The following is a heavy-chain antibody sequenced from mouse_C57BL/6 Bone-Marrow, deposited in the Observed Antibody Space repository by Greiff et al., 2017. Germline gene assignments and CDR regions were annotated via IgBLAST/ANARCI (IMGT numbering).Heavy chain of an antibody. CDR1: GYSFTDYN. CDR2: INPNYGTT. Sequence: VQLQQSGPELVKPGASVKISCKASGYSFTDYNMNWVQQGNGKSLEWIVVINPNYGTTSYNQTFKGKATLTVDQSSSTAYMQLNSLTSEDSAVYYCASHYDYDGVAYWGQGTLVTVSA. J-gene: IGHJ3*01. D-gene: IGHD2-4*01. CDR3: ASHYDYDGVAY. V-gene: IGHV1-39*01.